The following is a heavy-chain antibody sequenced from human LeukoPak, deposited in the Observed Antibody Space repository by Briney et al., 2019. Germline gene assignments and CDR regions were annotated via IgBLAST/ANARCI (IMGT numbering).Heavy chain of an antibody. CDR1: GFTFSSYA. J-gene: IGHJ4*02. CDR2: ISGSGGST. D-gene: IGHD3-9*01. Sequence: PGGSLRLSCAASGFTFSSYAKSWVRQAPGKGLEWVSAISGSGGSTYYADSVKGRFTISRDNSKNTLYLQMNSLRAEDTAVYYCAKVNFDWLLSNFDYWGQGTLVTVSS. CDR3: AKVNFDWLLSNFDY. V-gene: IGHV3-23*01.